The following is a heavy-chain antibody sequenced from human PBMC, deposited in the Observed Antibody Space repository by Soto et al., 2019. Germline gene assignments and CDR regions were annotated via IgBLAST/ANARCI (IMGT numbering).Heavy chain of an antibody. CDR1: GDSISTYY. J-gene: IGHJ4*02. Sequence: SETLSLTCTVSGDSISTYYWTWIRQPPGKGLEWIGYIYNSATTKYNPSLKSRVTISVDTSKNQFSLKLSSVTTADTAVYYCARGRFDFIWGTPAPYLDYWGQGALVTVSS. D-gene: IGHD3-16*01. CDR3: ARGRFDFIWGTPAPYLDY. CDR2: IYNSATT. V-gene: IGHV4-59*01.